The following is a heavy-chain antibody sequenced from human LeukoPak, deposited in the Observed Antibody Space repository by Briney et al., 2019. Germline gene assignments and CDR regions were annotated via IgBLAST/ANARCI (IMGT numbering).Heavy chain of an antibody. D-gene: IGHD6-13*01. CDR3: ARASIAAAGTPEWFDP. V-gene: IGHV4-59*12. CDR1: GDSISSYY. J-gene: IGHJ5*02. Sequence: SETLSLTCTVSGDSISSYYWSWIRQPPGKGLEWIGYIYYSGSTNYNPSLKSRVTISVDTSKNQFSLKLSSVTAADTAVYYCARASIAAAGTPEWFDPWGQGTLVTVSS. CDR2: IYYSGST.